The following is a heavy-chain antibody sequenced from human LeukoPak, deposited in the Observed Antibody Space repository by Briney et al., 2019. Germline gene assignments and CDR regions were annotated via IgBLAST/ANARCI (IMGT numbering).Heavy chain of an antibody. Sequence: GASVKVSCKASGGTFSNHVMTWVRQAPGQGLEWMGGIISAFGPANYAQKFQGRVTITADESINTAYMELSSLRSEDTAVYYCARAGGFFSPFGYWGQGTLVTVSS. CDR2: IISAFGPA. D-gene: IGHD3-16*01. J-gene: IGHJ4*02. CDR3: ARAGGFFSPFGY. V-gene: IGHV1-69*13. CDR1: GGTFSNHV.